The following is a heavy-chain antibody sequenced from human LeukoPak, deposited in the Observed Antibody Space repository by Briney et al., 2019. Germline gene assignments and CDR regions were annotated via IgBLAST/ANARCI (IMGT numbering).Heavy chain of an antibody. V-gene: IGHV4-34*01. D-gene: IGHD4-11*01. CDR2: INHSGST. CDR1: GGSFSGYY. Sequence: PSETLSLTCAVYGGSFSGYYWSWIRQPPGKGLEWIGEINHSGSTNYNPSLKSRVTISVDTSKNQFSLKLRSVTAADTAVYYCARPLTTSRFFGAFDIWGQGTMVTVSS. J-gene: IGHJ3*02. CDR3: ARPLTTSRFFGAFDI.